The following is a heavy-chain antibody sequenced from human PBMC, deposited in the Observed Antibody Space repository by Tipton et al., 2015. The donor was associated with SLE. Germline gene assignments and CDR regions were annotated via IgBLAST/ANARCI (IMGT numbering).Heavy chain of an antibody. V-gene: IGHV4-34*01. D-gene: IGHD3-9*01. CDR3: ASGILTGNAAFDV. CDR1: GGSFSGYY. J-gene: IGHJ3*01. Sequence: TLSLTCAVYGGSFSGYYWSWIRQPPGKGLEWTGEINHSGSTNYNPSLKSRVTISVDTSKNQFSLKLRSVTAADTAVYYCASGILTGNAAFDVWGQGTMVTVSP. CDR2: INHSGST.